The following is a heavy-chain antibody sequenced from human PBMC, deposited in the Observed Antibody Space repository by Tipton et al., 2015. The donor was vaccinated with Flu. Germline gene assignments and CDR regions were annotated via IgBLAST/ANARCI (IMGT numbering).Heavy chain of an antibody. CDR3: ARTRGGYCSSTSCYADYFDL. J-gene: IGHJ4*02. CDR2: IKQGGSEK. Sequence: LSLTCSVSGDSIGSRYYWGWIRQPPGKGLEWVANIKQGGSEKYYVDSVKGRFIISRDNAKTSLYLQMNSLRAEDTAVYYCARTRGGYCSSTSCYADYFDLWGQGTLVTVSS. CDR1: GDSIGSRYY. D-gene: IGHD2-2*01. V-gene: IGHV3-7*01.